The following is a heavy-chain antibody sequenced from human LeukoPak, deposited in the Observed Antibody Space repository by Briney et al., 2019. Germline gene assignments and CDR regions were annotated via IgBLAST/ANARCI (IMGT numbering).Heavy chain of an antibody. CDR2: IYYSGST. J-gene: IGHJ4*02. Sequence: PSQTLSLTCTVSGGSISSGDYYWSWIRQPPGKGLEWIGYIYYSGSTYYNPSLKSRVTISVDKSKNLFSLKLTSVTAADTAVYYCARVSLWFGFDYWGQGSLVTVSS. CDR3: ARVSLWFGFDY. V-gene: IGHV4-30-4*01. CDR1: GGSISSGDYY. D-gene: IGHD3-10*01.